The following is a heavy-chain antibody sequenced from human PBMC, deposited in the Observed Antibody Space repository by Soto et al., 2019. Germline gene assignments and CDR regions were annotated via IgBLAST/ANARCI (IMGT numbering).Heavy chain of an antibody. CDR3: AGGGTDDSSGYWDDY. D-gene: IGHD3-22*01. CDR2: IYYSGST. J-gene: IGHJ4*02. V-gene: IGHV4-31*03. Sequence: PSETLSPTCTVSGGSISSGGYYWSWIRQHPGKGLEWIGYIYYSGSTYYNPSLKSRVTISVDTSKNQFSLKLSSVTAADTAVYYCAGGGTDDSSGYWDDYWGQGTLVTVS. CDR1: GGSISSGGYY.